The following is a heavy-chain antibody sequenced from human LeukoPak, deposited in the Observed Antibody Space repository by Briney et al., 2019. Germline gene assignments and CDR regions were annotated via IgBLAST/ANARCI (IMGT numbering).Heavy chain of an antibody. CDR1: GFTFSSYA. V-gene: IGHV3-30-3*01. D-gene: IGHD3-9*01. J-gene: IGHJ4*02. CDR3: ASSGYYDILTGPRPFDY. CDR2: ISYDGSNK. Sequence: GRSLRLSCAASGFTFSSYAMHWVRQAPGKGLEWVAVISYDGSNKYYADSVKGRFTISRDNSENTLYLQMNSLRAEDTAVYYCASSGYYDILTGPRPFDYWGQGTLVTVSS.